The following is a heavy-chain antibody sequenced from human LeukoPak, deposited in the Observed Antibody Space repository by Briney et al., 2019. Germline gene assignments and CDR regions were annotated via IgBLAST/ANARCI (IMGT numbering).Heavy chain of an antibody. V-gene: IGHV3-23*01. D-gene: IGHD3-10*01. CDR2: ISGSGGST. Sequence: GGSLRLSWAASGFTFSSYAMSWVRQAPAKGLEWVSAISGSGGSTYYADSVKGRFTISRDNSKNTLYLQMNSLRAEDTAVYYCAKERLLWFGELLSPFATWGQGTLVTVSS. J-gene: IGHJ5*02. CDR1: GFTFSSYA. CDR3: AKERLLWFGELLSPFAT.